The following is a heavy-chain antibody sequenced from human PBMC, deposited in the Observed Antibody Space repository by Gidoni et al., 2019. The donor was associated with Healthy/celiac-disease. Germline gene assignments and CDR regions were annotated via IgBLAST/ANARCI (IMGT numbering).Heavy chain of an antibody. J-gene: IGHJ4*02. D-gene: IGHD2-2*01. CDR1: GFIFDDYA. CDR3: AKGGAPYPATFFDY. CDR2: ISWNSGSI. Sequence: EVQLVESGGGLVQPGRSLRLSCAASGFIFDDYAMHWVRQAPGKGLEWVSGISWNSGSIGYADSVKGRFTISRDNAKNSLYLQMNSLRAEDTALYYCAKGGAPYPATFFDYWGQGTLVTVSS. V-gene: IGHV3-9*01.